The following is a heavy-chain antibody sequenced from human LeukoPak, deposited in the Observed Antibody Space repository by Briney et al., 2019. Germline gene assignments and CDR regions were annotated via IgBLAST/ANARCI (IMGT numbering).Heavy chain of an antibody. J-gene: IGHJ4*02. Sequence: GGSLRLSCAASGFTFSNYWMSWVRQAPGKGLEWVANIQQDGSDKYYVDSVKGRFTISRDNAKNSLYLQMNSLRAEDTAVYYCARVAAAGFDYWGQGTLVTVSS. V-gene: IGHV3-7*01. CDR1: GFTFSNYW. CDR3: ARVAAAGFDY. D-gene: IGHD6-13*01. CDR2: IQQDGSDK.